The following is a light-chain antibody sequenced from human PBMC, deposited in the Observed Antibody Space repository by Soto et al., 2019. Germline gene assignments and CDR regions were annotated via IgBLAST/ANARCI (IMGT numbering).Light chain of an antibody. V-gene: IGLV2-14*01. CDR3: SSYSSGSPSYV. J-gene: IGLJ1*01. CDR1: SSDVGGYNF. Sequence: QSVLTQPASVSGSPGQSITISCTGTSSDVGGYNFVSWYQQHLGKAPKLLIYEVSNRPSGVSNRFSGSKSGNTASLTISGLQAEDEADYYCSSYSSGSPSYVFGTGTKVTVL. CDR2: EVS.